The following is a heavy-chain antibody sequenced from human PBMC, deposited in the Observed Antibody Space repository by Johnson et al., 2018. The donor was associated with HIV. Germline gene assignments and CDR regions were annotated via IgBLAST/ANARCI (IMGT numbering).Heavy chain of an antibody. CDR2: IWYDGTNK. CDR1: GFTFSDFG. Sequence: QVQLVESGGGVVQPGKSLRLSCAASGFTFSDFGMHWVRQAPGKGLEWVAVIWYDGTNKNYVDSVKGRFTISRDNYKNTLYLQMGSRRAEDMAVYYLARGDAFDIWGQGTMVTVSS. V-gene: IGHV3-30*19. J-gene: IGHJ3*02. CDR3: ARGDAFDI.